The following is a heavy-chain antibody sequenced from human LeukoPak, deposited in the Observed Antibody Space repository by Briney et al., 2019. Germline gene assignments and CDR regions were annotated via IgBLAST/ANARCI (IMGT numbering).Heavy chain of an antibody. J-gene: IGHJ4*02. CDR1: GITFRNYW. D-gene: IGHD4-11*01. CDR3: ATDDYRGLGY. CDR2: IIQDSSAT. Sequence: SGGSLRLSCAASGITFRNYWMHWVRQAPGKGLEWVSHIIQDSSATFYADSVKGRCTISRDNAKDTLYLQMNSLRAEDTAVYYCATDDYRGLGYWGQGTLVTVSS. V-gene: IGHV3-74*01.